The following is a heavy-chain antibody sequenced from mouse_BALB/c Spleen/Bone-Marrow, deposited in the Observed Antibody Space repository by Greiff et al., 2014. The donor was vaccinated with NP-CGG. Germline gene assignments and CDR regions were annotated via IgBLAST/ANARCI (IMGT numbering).Heavy chain of an antibody. J-gene: IGHJ4*01. V-gene: IGHV5-6*02. Sequence: EVMLVESGGDLVKPGGSLKLSCAASGFTFSSYGMSWVRQTPDKRLEWVATISSGGTNTYYPDSVKGRFTISRDNAKNTLYLQMSSLKSEDTAMYYCTRRGFYDERTAMDYWGQGTSVTVSS. CDR1: GFTFSSYG. CDR3: TRRGFYDERTAMDY. D-gene: IGHD2-12*01. CDR2: ISSGGTNT.